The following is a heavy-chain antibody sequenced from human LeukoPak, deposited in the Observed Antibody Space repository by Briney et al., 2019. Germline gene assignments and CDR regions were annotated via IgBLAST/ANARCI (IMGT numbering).Heavy chain of an antibody. CDR3: ARDRGANYGSVFDS. V-gene: IGHV4-39*07. CDR2: IYNSGNT. Sequence: PSETLSLTCTVSGGSISSSSYYWGWIRQPPGKGLEWIGRIYNSGNTDYNPSLKSRITISVDTSKNQFSLKLNSVTAADTAVYYCARDRGANYGSVFDSWGQGTLVTVSS. J-gene: IGHJ4*02. D-gene: IGHD1-26*01. CDR1: GGSISSSSYY.